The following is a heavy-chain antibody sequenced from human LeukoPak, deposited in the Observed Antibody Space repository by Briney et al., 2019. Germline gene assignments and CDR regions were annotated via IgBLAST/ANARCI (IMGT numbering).Heavy chain of an antibody. J-gene: IGHJ4*02. Sequence: GGSLRLSCAASGFTFSSYAMSWVRQAPGKGLEWVSAISGSGGSTYYADSVKGRFTISRDNSKNTLYLQMNSLRAEDTAVYYCAKGHHPYRSSTSCYLEGFDYWGQGTLVTVSS. V-gene: IGHV3-23*01. CDR1: GFTFSSYA. CDR3: AKGHHPYRSSTSCYLEGFDY. D-gene: IGHD2-2*01. CDR2: ISGSGGST.